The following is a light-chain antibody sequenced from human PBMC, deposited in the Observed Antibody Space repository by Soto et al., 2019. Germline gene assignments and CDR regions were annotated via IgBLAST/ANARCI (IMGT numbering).Light chain of an antibody. CDR2: GAS. V-gene: IGKV3-15*01. J-gene: IGKJ3*01. Sequence: EIVMTQSPATLSVSPGERATLSCRASQSVSSNLAWYQQKPGQAPRLLIYGASTRATGIPARFSGSGSGTEFTLPISSLQSEDFAVYYCQQYNNWPFTFGPGTKVDFK. CDR3: QQYNNWPFT. CDR1: QSVSSN.